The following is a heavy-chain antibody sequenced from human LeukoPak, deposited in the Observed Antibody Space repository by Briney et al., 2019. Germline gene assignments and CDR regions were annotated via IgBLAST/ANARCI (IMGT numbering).Heavy chain of an antibody. CDR1: GFIFNNYR. CDR2: INSDGSST. D-gene: IGHD3-16*01. Sequence: GGSLRLSCAASGFIFNNYRMHRVRQAPGKGLVWVSRINSDGSSTSYADSVKGRFTISRDNAKNTLYLQMNSLRAEDTAVYYCARGSDYDYVWGPPVGDYYMDVWGKGTTVTVSS. J-gene: IGHJ6*03. V-gene: IGHV3-74*01. CDR3: ARGSDYDYVWGPPVGDYYMDV.